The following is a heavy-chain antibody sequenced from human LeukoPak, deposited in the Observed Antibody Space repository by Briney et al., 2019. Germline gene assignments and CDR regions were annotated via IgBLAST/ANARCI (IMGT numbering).Heavy chain of an antibody. V-gene: IGHV3-7*05. CDR2: IKEDGSEK. CDR1: GFTFSGYW. CDR3: VRDCGFHTFDY. D-gene: IGHD2-21*01. Sequence: GGSLRLSCAASGFTFSGYWMTWVRQAPGRGLEYVVNIKEDGSEKYYVDSVKGRFTISRDNTKNSLYLQMSSLRGDDTAVYYCVRDCGFHTFDYWGQGTLVTVSS. J-gene: IGHJ4*02.